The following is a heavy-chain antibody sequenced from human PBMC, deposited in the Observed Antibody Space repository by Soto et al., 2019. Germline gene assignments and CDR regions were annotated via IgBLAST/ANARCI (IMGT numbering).Heavy chain of an antibody. V-gene: IGHV4-31*03. CDR3: ARDSMVRGVTLIDY. J-gene: IGHJ4*02. CDR2: IYYSGST. CDR1: GGSISSGGYY. Sequence: QVQLQESGPGLVKPSQTLSLTCTVSGGSISSGGYYWSWIRQHPGKGLEWIGYIYYSGSTYYNPSLKSRVTISVDTSNNQFSLKLSSVTAADTAVYYCARDSMVRGVTLIDYWGQGTLVTVSS. D-gene: IGHD3-10*01.